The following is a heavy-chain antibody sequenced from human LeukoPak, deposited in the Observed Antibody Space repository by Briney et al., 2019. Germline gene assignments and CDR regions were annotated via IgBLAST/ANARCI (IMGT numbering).Heavy chain of an antibody. V-gene: IGHV3-48*01. Sequence: GGSLRLSCTASGFTFSSYSMNSVRQAPRKGLEWVAYISSSSSTIYYSDSVKGRFTISRDNAKNSLYLQMNSLRAEDTAVYYCARDLYYGSGSPFDYWGQGTLVTVSS. CDR3: ARDLYYGSGSPFDY. J-gene: IGHJ4*02. D-gene: IGHD3-10*01. CDR1: GFTFSSYS. CDR2: ISSSSSTI.